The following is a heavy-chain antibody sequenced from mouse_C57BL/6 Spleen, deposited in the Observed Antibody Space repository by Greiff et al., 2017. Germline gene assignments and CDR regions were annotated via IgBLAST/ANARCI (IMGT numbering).Heavy chain of an antibody. CDR1: GYAFTNYL. D-gene: IGHD2-3*01. CDR3: ARGGDGYPY. Sequence: VKLMESGAELVRPGTSVKVSCKASGYAFTNYLIEWVKQRPGQGLEWIGVINPGSGGTNYNEKFKGKATLTADKSSSTAYMQLSSLTSEDSAVYVCARGGDGYPYWGQGTTLTVSS. J-gene: IGHJ2*01. V-gene: IGHV1-54*01. CDR2: INPGSGGT.